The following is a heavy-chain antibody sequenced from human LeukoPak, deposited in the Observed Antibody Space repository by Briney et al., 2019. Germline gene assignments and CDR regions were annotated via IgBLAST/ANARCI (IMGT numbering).Heavy chain of an antibody. CDR3: AKDPSTIYSSGLDY. D-gene: IGHD6-19*01. CDR2: ISYDESSK. V-gene: IGHV3-30*02. J-gene: IGHJ4*02. Sequence: GGSLRLPCAASGFTFSSYGMHWVRQAPGKGLEWVAFISYDESSKKYAESVKGRFAISRDNSRNTLYLQMNSLGAEDTAVYYCAKDPSTIYSSGLDYWGQGTQVTVAS. CDR1: GFTFSSYG.